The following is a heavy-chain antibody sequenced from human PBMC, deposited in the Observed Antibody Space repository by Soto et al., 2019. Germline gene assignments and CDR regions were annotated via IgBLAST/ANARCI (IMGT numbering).Heavy chain of an antibody. V-gene: IGHV4-4*07. Sequence: QMVLQESGPGLVKPSETLSLTCNVSGGSISSFYWTWIRQPAGGRLEWIGRVYDSGSSNYNPSLKTLTTMSLHRSRSQFSLSLYSVTAADTAVYYCARGVAETDFYPWANWFDLWGQGILVTVSS. CDR3: ARGVAETDFYPWANWFDL. J-gene: IGHJ5*02. CDR2: VYDSGSS. D-gene: IGHD6-19*01. CDR1: GGSISSFY.